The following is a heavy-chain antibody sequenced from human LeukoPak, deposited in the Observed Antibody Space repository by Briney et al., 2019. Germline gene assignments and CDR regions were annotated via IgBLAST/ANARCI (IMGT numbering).Heavy chain of an antibody. CDR3: ARGSRDSSGYYYVDYYYGMAV. CDR2: ISSSSSYI. CDR1: GFTFSSYS. D-gene: IGHD3-22*01. J-gene: IGHJ6*02. Sequence: GGSLRLSCAASGFTFSSYSMHWVRKAPGKGLEWVSCISSSSSYIYYADSVKGRFTISRDNAKNSLYLQMNSLRAEDTAVYYCARGSRDSSGYYYVDYYYGMAVWGQGTTVTVSS. V-gene: IGHV3-21*01.